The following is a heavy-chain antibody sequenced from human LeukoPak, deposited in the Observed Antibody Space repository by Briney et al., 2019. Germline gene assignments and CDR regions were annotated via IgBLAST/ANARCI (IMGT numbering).Heavy chain of an antibody. CDR2: INTNSGNP. D-gene: IGHD3-22*01. V-gene: IGHV7-4-1*02. Sequence: ASVKVSCKTSGYTFTDYYIHWVRQAPGQGLEWMGWINTNSGNPTYAQGFTGRFVFSLDTSVSTAYLQISSLKAEDTAVYYCARAWRGYYDSSDYWGQGTLVTVSS. CDR1: GYTFTDYY. CDR3: ARAWRGYYDSSDY. J-gene: IGHJ4*02.